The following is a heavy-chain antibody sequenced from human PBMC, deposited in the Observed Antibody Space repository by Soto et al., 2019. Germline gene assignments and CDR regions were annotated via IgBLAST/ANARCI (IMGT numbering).Heavy chain of an antibody. Sequence: SEILSLTCTVSGGSISSYYWSWIRQPPGKGLEWIGYIYYSGSTNYNPSLKSRVTISVDTSKNQFSLKLSSVTAADTAVYYCARHYLDGYFDYWGQGTLVTVSS. CDR2: IYYSGST. D-gene: IGHD3-16*02. CDR1: GGSISSYY. V-gene: IGHV4-59*08. CDR3: ARHYLDGYFDY. J-gene: IGHJ4*02.